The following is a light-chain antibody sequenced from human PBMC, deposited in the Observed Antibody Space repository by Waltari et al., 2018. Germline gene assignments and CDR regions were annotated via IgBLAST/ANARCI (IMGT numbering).Light chain of an antibody. J-gene: IGLJ2*01. CDR2: LSSDGSH. Sequence: QLVLTQPPSASASLGASVRLTCTLTSGHSSYAIAWHQQRSEKGPRYLMRLSSDGSHTKGDGIPDRFSGSSSGAERYLIISSLQSEDEADYYCQTWDTGVVFGGGTKLTVL. V-gene: IGLV4-69*01. CDR1: SGHSSYA. CDR3: QTWDTGVV.